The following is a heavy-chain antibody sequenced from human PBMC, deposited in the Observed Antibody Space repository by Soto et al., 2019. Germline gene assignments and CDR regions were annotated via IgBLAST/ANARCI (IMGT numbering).Heavy chain of an antibody. J-gene: IGHJ4*02. Sequence: SETLSLTCTVSGGSISSSSYYWGWIRQPPGKGLEWIGSINHSGSTNYNPSLKSRVTISVDTSKNQFSLKLSSVTAADTAVYYCARTYDFWSGYGVVGYWGQGTLVTVSS. CDR2: INHSGST. CDR3: ARTYDFWSGYGVVGY. CDR1: GGSISSSSYY. D-gene: IGHD3-3*01. V-gene: IGHV4-39*07.